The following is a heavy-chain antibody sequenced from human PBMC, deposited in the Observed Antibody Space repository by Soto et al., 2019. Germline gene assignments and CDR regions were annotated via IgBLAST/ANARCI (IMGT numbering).Heavy chain of an antibody. J-gene: IGHJ6*02. Sequence: SETLSLTCTVSSGSGYYWSWIRQHPGKGLEWIGYIYYSGTTYYNPSLKSRVTISVDTSKNQFSLKLSSVTAADTAVYYCARADYGSGSRNYYYYGMDVWGQGTTVTVSS. CDR3: ARADYGSGSRNYYYYGMDV. D-gene: IGHD3-10*01. CDR1: SGSGYY. CDR2: IYYSGTT. V-gene: IGHV4-31*03.